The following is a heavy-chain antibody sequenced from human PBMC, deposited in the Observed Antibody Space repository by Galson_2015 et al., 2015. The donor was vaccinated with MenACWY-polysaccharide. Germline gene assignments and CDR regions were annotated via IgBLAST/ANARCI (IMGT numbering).Heavy chain of an antibody. CDR3: ARRLMPYGTFDS. J-gene: IGHJ4*02. CDR1: GLSPGTGGMC. D-gene: IGHD2-8*01. Sequence: PALVPPTPPLAPACTFSGLSPGTGGMCVSWIRQPPGKALEWLGRPAWNDDKYFSTSLKTRLTISKDTSKNQVALTMTNMDPVDTATYYCARRLMPYGTFDSWGQGTLVTASS. V-gene: IGHV2-70*11. CDR2: PAWNDDK.